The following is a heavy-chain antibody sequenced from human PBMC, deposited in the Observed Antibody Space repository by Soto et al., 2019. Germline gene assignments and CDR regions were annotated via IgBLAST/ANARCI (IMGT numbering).Heavy chain of an antibody. V-gene: IGHV3-64*01. Sequence: EVQLAESGGGMVQPGGSLRLSWVASGFTFSSYDMHWVRQAPGKGLEYVSSISSNGGTTYYGNSVKGRFTISRDNSKNTLYLQMGSLRAEDMAVYYCVRRVSGNYDYWGQGTLVTVSS. D-gene: IGHD1-7*01. CDR1: GFTFSSYD. CDR2: ISSNGGTT. CDR3: VRRVSGNYDY. J-gene: IGHJ4*02.